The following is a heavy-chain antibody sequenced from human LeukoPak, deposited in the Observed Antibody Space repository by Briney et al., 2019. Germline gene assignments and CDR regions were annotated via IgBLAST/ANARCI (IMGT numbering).Heavy chain of an antibody. D-gene: IGHD3-10*01. V-gene: IGHV1-69*13. J-gene: IGHJ4*02. Sequence: GASVKVSCKASGGTLNNYAISWVRQAPGQGLEWMGGIIPIFSTTYYAQRFQGRVTFTADESTSTAYMELSSLRSDDTAVYFCAKVGSENLRLGELLLRRCYLDYWGQGTLVTVSS. CDR3: AKVGSENLRLGELLLRRCYLDY. CDR2: IIPIFSTT. CDR1: GGTLNNYA.